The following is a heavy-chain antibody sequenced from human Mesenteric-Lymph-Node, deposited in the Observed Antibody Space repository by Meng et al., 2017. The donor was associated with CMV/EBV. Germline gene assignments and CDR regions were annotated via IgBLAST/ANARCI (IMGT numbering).Heavy chain of an antibody. V-gene: IGHV3-23*01. CDR2: ISGSGGST. CDR1: GFTFSSYA. CDR3: AKDTPDFWSGYYTEFDY. Sequence: GGSLRLSCAASGFTFSSYAMSWVRQAPGKGLEWVSAISGSGGSTYYADSVKGRFTISRDNSKNTLYLQMNSLRAEDTAVYYCAKDTPDFWSGYYTEFDYWGQGTLVTVSS. D-gene: IGHD3-3*01. J-gene: IGHJ4*02.